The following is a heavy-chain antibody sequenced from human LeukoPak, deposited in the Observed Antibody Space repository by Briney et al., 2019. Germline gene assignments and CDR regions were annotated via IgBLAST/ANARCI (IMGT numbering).Heavy chain of an antibody. D-gene: IGHD6-19*01. J-gene: IGHJ4*02. Sequence: GGSLRLSCAAPGFTFRNYWMHWVRQAPGKGLVWVSRIESDGSSTTYADSVKGRFTISRDNAKNTLYLQMNSLRAEDTAKYYCARGGIAVTGTLRYDYWGQGTLVTVSS. CDR2: IESDGSST. CDR1: GFTFRNYW. CDR3: ARGGIAVTGTLRYDY. V-gene: IGHV3-74*01.